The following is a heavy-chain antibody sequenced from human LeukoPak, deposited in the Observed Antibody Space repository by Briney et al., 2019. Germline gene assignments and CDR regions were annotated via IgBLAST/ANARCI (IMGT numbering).Heavy chain of an antibody. V-gene: IGHV1-2*02. CDR2: INPNSGGT. J-gene: IGHJ4*02. CDR1: GYTFTGYY. D-gene: IGHD3-22*01. CDR3: AREMISGYYIGREPYFDY. Sequence: ASVKVSCKASGYTFTGYYIHWVRQAPGQGLEWRGWINPNSGGTNYAQKFQGRVTMTRDKSISTAYMELSRLRSDDTAVYYCAREMISGYYIGREPYFDYWGQGTLVTVSS.